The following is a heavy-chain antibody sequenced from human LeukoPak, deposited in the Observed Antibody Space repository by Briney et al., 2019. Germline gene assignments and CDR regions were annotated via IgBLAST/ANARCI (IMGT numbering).Heavy chain of an antibody. V-gene: IGHV3-53*01. CDR1: GFTFSSYA. D-gene: IGHD6-13*01. J-gene: IGHJ6*02. CDR3: AREGRSEQQLVSKTSYYYYGMDV. Sequence: PGGSLRLSRAASGFTFSSYAMSWVRQAPGKGLEWVSVIYSGGSTYYADSVKGRFTISRDNSKNTLYLQMNSLRAEDTAVYYCAREGRSEQQLVSKTSYYYYGMDVWGQGTTVTVSS. CDR2: IYSGGST.